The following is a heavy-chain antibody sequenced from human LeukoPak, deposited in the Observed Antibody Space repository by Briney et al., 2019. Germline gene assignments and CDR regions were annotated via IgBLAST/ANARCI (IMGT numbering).Heavy chain of an antibody. D-gene: IGHD3-3*02. V-gene: IGHV3-53*01. CDR1: GFTVSSTY. J-gene: IGHJ4*02. CDR3: ARDSSSFPNYFDY. CDR2: IYSDGST. Sequence: PGGPLRLSCAASGFTVSSTYMSWVRQAPGKGLEWVSLIYSDGSTFYADSVKGRFTISRDNSKNTLYLQMSSLRAEDTAVYYCARDSSSFPNYFDYWGQGTLVTVSS.